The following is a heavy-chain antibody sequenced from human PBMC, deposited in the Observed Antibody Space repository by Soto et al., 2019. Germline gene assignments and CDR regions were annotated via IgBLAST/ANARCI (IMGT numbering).Heavy chain of an antibody. CDR1: GYTLTELS. CDR3: ATSSYYGGNSGFDY. V-gene: IGHV1-24*01. CDR2: FDPEDGET. J-gene: IGHJ4*02. D-gene: IGHD4-17*01. Sequence: QVQLVQSGAEVKKPGASVKVSCKVSGYTLTELSMHWVRQAPGKGLEWMGGFDPEDGETIYAQKFQGRVTMTEDTSTETACMELSSLRSEDTAVYYCATSSYYGGNSGFDYWGQGTLVTVSS.